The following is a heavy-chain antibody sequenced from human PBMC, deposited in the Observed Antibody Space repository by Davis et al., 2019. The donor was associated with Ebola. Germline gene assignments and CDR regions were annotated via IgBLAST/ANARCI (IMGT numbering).Heavy chain of an antibody. V-gene: IGHV1-2*06. D-gene: IGHD3-16*02. CDR2: INSNSGVT. Sequence: ASVKVSCKASGYTFAYYAMNWVRQAPGQGLEWMGRINSNSGVTNYAEKFQGRVTLTRDTSIDTVYMELSSLRSDDTALYYCARALIEIVSAAPLNWFDPWGQGTLVTVS. CDR3: ARALIEIVSAAPLNWFDP. J-gene: IGHJ5*02. CDR1: GYTFAYYA.